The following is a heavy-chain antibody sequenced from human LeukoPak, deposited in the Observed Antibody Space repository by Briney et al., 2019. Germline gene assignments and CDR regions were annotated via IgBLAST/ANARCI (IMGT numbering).Heavy chain of an antibody. CDR1: GFTFSSNG. J-gene: IGHJ4*02. CDR2: ISFDRNNQ. CDR3: ARGDATFDS. Sequence: PGGSLRLPCAASGFTFSSNGMHWVRQAPGKGLEWVAFISFDRNNQYYADSVKGRFTISRDNSKNTLYLQMNSMRTDDTAVYYCARGDATFDSCGQGTRVTVSS. V-gene: IGHV3-30*19.